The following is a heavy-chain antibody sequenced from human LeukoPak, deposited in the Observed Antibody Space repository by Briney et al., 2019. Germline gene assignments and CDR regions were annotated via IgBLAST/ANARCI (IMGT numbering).Heavy chain of an antibody. CDR2: IYYNGDK. V-gene: IGHV2-5*01. D-gene: IGHD1-14*01. Sequence: SGPTLVNPTQTLTLTCTFSGFSLSSHAVGVGWIRQPPGKALEWLAVIYYNGDKRYRPSLKSRLTITGDTSKNQVLLSMTNMDPADTATYFCGCGFRTYDYSGIDVWGQGTTVTVSS. J-gene: IGHJ6*02. CDR3: GCGFRTYDYSGIDV. CDR1: GFSLSSHAVG.